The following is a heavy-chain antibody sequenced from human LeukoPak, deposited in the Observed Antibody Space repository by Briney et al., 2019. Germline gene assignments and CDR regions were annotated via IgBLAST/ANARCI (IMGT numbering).Heavy chain of an antibody. D-gene: IGHD3-22*01. Sequence: GASLKLSCTASGYTFTSYYFSWMRQPPGQGLEWMGWISAYNGNTYYAYNHKGGVTMTKDTSTNTAFKLMRSPRADDTADYYCERVVGPCDSSGYYPVRLYYFDYWGQGTLVSVSS. V-gene: IGHV1-18*01. J-gene: IGHJ4*02. CDR1: GYTFTSYY. CDR2: ISAYNGNT. CDR3: ERVVGPCDSSGYYPVRLYYFDY.